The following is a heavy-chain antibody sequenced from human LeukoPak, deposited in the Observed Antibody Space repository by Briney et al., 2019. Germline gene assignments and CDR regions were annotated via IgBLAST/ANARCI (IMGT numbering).Heavy chain of an antibody. J-gene: IGHJ2*01. CDR1: GGSISSYY. CDR2: IYTSGST. CDR3: ARGGRTGYSSSRAYWYFDL. D-gene: IGHD6-6*01. Sequence: SETLSLTCTVSGGSISSYYWSWIRQPAGKGLEWIGRIYTSGSTNYNPSLRSRVTMSVDTSKNQFSLKLSSVTAADTAVYYCARGGRTGYSSSRAYWYFDLWGRGTLVTVSS. V-gene: IGHV4-4*07.